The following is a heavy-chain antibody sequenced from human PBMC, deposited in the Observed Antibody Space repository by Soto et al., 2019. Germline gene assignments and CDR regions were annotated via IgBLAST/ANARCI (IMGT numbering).Heavy chain of an antibody. CDR1: GYTFTSYA. J-gene: IGHJ6*02. D-gene: IGHD3-10*01. V-gene: IGHV1-3*01. Sequence: QVQLVQSGAEVKKPGASVKVSCKASGYTFTSYAMHWVRQAPGQRLEWMGWINAGNGNTKYSQKFQGRVTITRDTSASTADMELSSLRSEDTAVYYCASPGYMVREDYYYYGMDVWGQGTTVTVSS. CDR3: ASPGYMVREDYYYYGMDV. CDR2: INAGNGNT.